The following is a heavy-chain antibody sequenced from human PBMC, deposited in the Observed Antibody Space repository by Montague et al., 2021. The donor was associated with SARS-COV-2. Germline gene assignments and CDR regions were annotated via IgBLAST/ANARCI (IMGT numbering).Heavy chain of an antibody. J-gene: IGHJ6*02. Sequence: SETLSLTCAVYGGSFSDYYWSWIRQPPGKGLEWIGEIYHSGRTNYNPSLKSRVTISVDTSKNQFSLKLSSVTAADTAVYYYARGRTVTRFCYYYYYGMDVWGQGTTVTVSS. CDR3: ARGRTVTRFCYYYYYGMDV. D-gene: IGHD4-17*01. CDR1: GGSFSDYY. V-gene: IGHV4-34*01. CDR2: IYHSGRT.